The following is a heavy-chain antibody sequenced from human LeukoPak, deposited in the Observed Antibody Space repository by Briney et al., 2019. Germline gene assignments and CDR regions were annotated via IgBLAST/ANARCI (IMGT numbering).Heavy chain of an antibody. CDR2: ISPDSGGT. J-gene: IGHJ4*02. CDR1: GYTFTGYY. Sequence: ASVKVSCKASGYTFTGYYIHWVRQAPGQGAERMGWISPDSGGTNQAQKFQGWVTITADESTSTAYMELSSLRSEDTAVYYCARDRDLDYWGQGALVIDSS. D-gene: IGHD3-10*01. CDR3: ARDRDLDY. V-gene: IGHV1-2*04.